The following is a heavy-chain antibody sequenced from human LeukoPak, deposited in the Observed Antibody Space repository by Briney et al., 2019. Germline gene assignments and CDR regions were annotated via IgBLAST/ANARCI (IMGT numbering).Heavy chain of an antibody. CDR1: AYTFSTYW. V-gene: IGHV3-74*01. CDR2: INSDGSST. CDR3: ARDNGVLGAFDI. Sequence: GGSLRLSCAASAYTFSTYWMHWVRQAPGKGLVWVSRINSDGSSTRYADSVKGRFTISRDNTKNTLYLQMNSLRAEDTAVYYCARDNGVLGAFDIWGQGTMVTVSS. D-gene: IGHD3-10*01. J-gene: IGHJ3*02.